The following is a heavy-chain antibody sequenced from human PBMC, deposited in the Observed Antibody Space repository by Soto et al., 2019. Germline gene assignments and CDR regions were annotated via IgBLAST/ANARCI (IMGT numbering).Heavy chain of an antibody. D-gene: IGHD6-19*01. CDR3: ARGRYRYSSGWSPGPFYYYYGMDV. J-gene: IGHJ6*02. V-gene: IGHV4-34*01. CDR1: GGSFSGYY. CDR2: INRSGST. Sequence: SETLSLTCAVYGGSFSGYYWSWIRQPPGKGLEWIGEINRSGSTNYNPSLKSRVTISVDTSKNQFSLKLSSVTAADTAVYYCARGRYRYSSGWSPGPFYYYYGMDVWGQGTTVTVSS.